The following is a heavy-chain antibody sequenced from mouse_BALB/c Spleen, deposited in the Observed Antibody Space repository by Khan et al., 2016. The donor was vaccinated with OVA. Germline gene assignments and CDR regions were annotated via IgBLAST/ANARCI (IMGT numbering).Heavy chain of an antibody. CDR2: ISSGGDYI. CDR1: GFTFSTFA. D-gene: IGHD1-1*01. V-gene: IGHV5-9-3*01. J-gene: IGHJ3*01. CDR3: ARHNYGPFAY. Sequence: EVELVESGGDLVKPGGSLKLSCSASGFTFSTFAMSWVRQTPEKRLEWVATISSGGDYIYYPDSVKGRFTISRANAKNTLYIQMSSLRSEDTAMYYCARHNYGPFAYWGQGTLVTVSA.